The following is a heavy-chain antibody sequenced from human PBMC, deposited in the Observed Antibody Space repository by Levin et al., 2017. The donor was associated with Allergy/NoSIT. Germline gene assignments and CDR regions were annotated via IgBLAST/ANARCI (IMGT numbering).Heavy chain of an antibody. CDR1: GFTFSSYT. Sequence: GGSLRLSCAASGFTFSSYTMSWVRQAPGKGLEWVSAMSGSDGSIYYADSVKGRFSISSDNSKNTVYLQMNSPRAEETDVYYCAKGIREWLLNDAFDIWGQGTMVTVSS. D-gene: IGHD6-19*01. V-gene: IGHV3-23*01. CDR3: AKGIREWLLNDAFDI. CDR2: MSGSDGSI. J-gene: IGHJ3*02.